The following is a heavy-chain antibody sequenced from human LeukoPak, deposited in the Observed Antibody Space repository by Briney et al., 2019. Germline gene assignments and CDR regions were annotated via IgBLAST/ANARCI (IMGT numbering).Heavy chain of an antibody. V-gene: IGHV1-2*02. Sequence: GASVKVFCKASGYTFTGYYMHWVRQAPGQGLEWMGWINPNSGGTNYAQKFQGRVTMTRDTSINTAYMELSSLTSADTAVYFCTKADSHRGYSYASLAYYYMDVWGKGTTVTVSS. D-gene: IGHD5-18*01. CDR2: INPNSGGT. CDR3: TKADSHRGYSYASLAYYYMDV. J-gene: IGHJ6*03. CDR1: GYTFTGYY.